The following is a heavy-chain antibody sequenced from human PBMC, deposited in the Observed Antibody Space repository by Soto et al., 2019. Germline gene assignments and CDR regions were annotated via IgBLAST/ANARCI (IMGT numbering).Heavy chain of an antibody. V-gene: IGHV4-39*01. J-gene: IGHJ4*02. CDR2: IHNSGST. CDR3: AGQGVTRLSFDF. D-gene: IGHD2-2*01. CDR1: GGSISSSAYY. Sequence: SETLSLTCTVSGGSISSSAYYWGWIRQSPGRGLEWIGIIHNSGSTYYNSSLKSRVTIPVDTSNNHFSLRLSSMTAADTAVYFCAGQGVTRLSFDFWGQGSLVTVSS.